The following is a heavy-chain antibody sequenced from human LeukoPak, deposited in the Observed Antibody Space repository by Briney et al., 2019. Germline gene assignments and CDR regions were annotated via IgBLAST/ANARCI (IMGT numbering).Heavy chain of an antibody. CDR3: AREPTYYYDSSGYSLYYFDY. V-gene: IGHV1-69*01. J-gene: IGHJ4*02. D-gene: IGHD3-22*01. CDR1: GGTFSSYA. Sequence: SVKVSCTASGGTFSSYAISWVRQAPGQGLEWMGGIIPIFGTANYAQKFQGRVTITADESTSTAYMELSSLRSEDTAVYYCAREPTYYYDSSGYSLYYFDYWGQGTLVTVSS. CDR2: IIPIFGTA.